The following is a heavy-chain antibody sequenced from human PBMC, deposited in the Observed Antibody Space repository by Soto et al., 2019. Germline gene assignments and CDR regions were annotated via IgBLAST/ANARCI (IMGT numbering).Heavy chain of an antibody. CDR3: ARDMGYNYGHPCDY. CDR1: GFTFSGYT. Sequence: PGGSLRLSCAASGFTFSGYTIPWVRQAPGKGLEWLALIWFDGINKYYADSVKRRFTISRDNAKNTLYLQMNTLRAEDTAVYYLARDMGYNYGHPCDYCGRGTRVALCS. J-gene: IGHJ4*02. D-gene: IGHD5-18*01. V-gene: IGHV3-33*01. CDR2: IWFDGINK.